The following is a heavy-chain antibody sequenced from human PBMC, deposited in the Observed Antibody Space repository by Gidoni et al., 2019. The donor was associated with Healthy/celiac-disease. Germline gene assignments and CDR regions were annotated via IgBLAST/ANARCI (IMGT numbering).Heavy chain of an antibody. V-gene: IGHV1-69*02. CDR1: GCTFSRYT. J-gene: IGHJ6*02. Sequence: HVQLVQSGAEVKKPGSSVKVSCKPSGCTFSRYTISWVRQAPGQGLEWMGRIIPILGIANDAQKFQGRVTITADKSTSTAYMELSSLRSEDTAVYYCARVNGMATIFPYGMDVWGQGNTV. D-gene: IGHD5-12*01. CDR3: ARVNGMATIFPYGMDV. CDR2: IIPILGIA.